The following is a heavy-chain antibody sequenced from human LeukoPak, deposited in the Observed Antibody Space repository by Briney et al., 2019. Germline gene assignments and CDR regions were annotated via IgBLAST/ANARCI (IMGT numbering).Heavy chain of an antibody. CDR3: ARVRIAVAVSAFDI. V-gene: IGHV3-7*01. CDR2: IKQDGSEE. J-gene: IGHJ3*02. CDR1: GFTFSSHC. D-gene: IGHD6-19*01. Sequence: GGSLRLSCEASGFTFSSHCMSWVRQAPGKGLEWVANIKQDGSEEYYVDSVKGRFTISRDNAKNSLYLQMSILRAADTAVYYCARVRIAVAVSAFDIWGQGTMVTVSS.